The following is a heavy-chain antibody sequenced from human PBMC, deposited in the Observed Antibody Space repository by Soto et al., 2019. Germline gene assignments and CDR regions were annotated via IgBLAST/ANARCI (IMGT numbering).Heavy chain of an antibody. V-gene: IGHV3-23*01. D-gene: IGHD5-12*01. CDR1: GFTFSSYA. Sequence: EVQLLESGGGLVQPGGSRRLSCAASGFTFSSYAMSWVRQAPGKGLVWVSAISGSGGRTYYADSVKGRFTIYRDNSKNILYLRMNSLRAEDTAIYYCAKEMGLSGYDGKDYFDYWGQGTLVTVSS. CDR2: ISGSGGRT. J-gene: IGHJ4*02. CDR3: AKEMGLSGYDGKDYFDY.